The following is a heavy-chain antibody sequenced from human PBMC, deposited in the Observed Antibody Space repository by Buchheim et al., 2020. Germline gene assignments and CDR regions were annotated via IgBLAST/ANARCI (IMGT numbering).Heavy chain of an antibody. D-gene: IGHD3-16*02. CDR2: IYYSGST. CDR3: ARDSLWGSYRYYYYYYGMDV. J-gene: IGHJ6*02. V-gene: IGHV4-30-4*01. CDR1: GGSISSGDYY. Sequence: QVQLQESGPGLVKPSQTLSLTCTVSGGSISSGDYYWSWIRQPPGKGLEWIGYIYYSGSTYYNPSLKSRVTITVDTSKNQVSLKLSSLTAADTAVYYCARDSLWGSYRYYYYYYGMDVWGQGTT.